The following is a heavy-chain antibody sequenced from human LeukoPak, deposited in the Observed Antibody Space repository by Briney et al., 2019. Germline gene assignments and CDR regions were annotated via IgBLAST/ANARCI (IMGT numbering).Heavy chain of an antibody. CDR1: GGSISSGDYC. V-gene: IGHV4-30-4*08. J-gene: IGHJ6*03. Sequence: SQTLSLTCSVTGGSISSGDYCWTWIRQPPGKGLEWIAYIYYSGSAEYNLSLQSRATISVDTSKNQFFLKLRSVTAADTAVYYCARRQYYYGSGSMDVWGKGTMVTISS. D-gene: IGHD3-10*01. CDR3: ARRQYYYGSGSMDV. CDR2: IYYSGSA.